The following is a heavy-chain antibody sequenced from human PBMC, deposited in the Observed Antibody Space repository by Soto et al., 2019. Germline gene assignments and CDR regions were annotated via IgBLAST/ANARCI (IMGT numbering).Heavy chain of an antibody. J-gene: IGHJ6*02. D-gene: IGHD3-22*01. V-gene: IGHV3-30-3*01. CDR2: ISYGGSNK. Sequence: GGSLRLSCAASGFTFSSYAMHWVRQAPGKGLEWVAVISYGGSNKYYADSVKGRFTISRDNSKNTLYLQMNSLRAEDTAVYYCARDWVAMIVVNGMDVWGQGTTVTVSS. CDR3: ARDWVAMIVVNGMDV. CDR1: GFTFSSYA.